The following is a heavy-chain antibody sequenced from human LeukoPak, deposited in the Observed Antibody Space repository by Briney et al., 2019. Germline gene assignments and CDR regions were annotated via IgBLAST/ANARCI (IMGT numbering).Heavy chain of an antibody. V-gene: IGHV3-33*01. CDR1: GFTFSSCG. J-gene: IGHJ4*02. Sequence: PGGSLRLSCAASGFTFSSCGMHWVRQAPGKGLEWVAVIWYDGSNKYYADSVKGRFTISRDNSKNTLYLQMNSLRAEDTAVYYCAVLRGANDYWGQGTLVTVSS. CDR3: AVLRGANDY. D-gene: IGHD6-6*01. CDR2: IWYDGSNK.